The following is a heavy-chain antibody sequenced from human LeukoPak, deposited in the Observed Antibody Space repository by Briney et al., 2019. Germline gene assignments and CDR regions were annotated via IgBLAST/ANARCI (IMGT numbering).Heavy chain of an antibody. V-gene: IGHV3-23*01. D-gene: IGHD3-10*01. CDR2: ISGSGDST. J-gene: IGHJ4*02. CDR1: GFTFSIYA. CDR3: AKDHWFGEGYYFDY. Sequence: GGSLRLSCAASGFTFSIYAMSWVRQAPGKGLEWVSGISGSGDSTYYADSVKGRFTISRDNSKNTLYLQMNSLRAEDTAVYYCAKDHWFGEGYYFDYWGQGTLVTVSS.